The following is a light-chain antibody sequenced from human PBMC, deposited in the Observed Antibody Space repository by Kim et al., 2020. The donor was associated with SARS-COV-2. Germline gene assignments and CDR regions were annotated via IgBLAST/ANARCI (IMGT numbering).Light chain of an antibody. CDR1: SGDVGGYNY. V-gene: IGLV2-8*01. CDR2: EVT. CDR3: SSYTGSSNLV. J-gene: IGLJ2*01. Sequence: GQSVTISSSGTSGDVGGYNYVSWYQQHPGKAPKLMIYEVTKRPSGVPDRFSGSRSGNTASLTISGLQAEDEADYYCSSYTGSSNLVFGGGTQLTVL.